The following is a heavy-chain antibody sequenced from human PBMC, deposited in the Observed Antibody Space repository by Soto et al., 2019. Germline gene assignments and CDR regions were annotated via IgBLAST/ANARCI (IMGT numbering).Heavy chain of an antibody. D-gene: IGHD6-19*01. Sequence: PGGSLRLSCAASGFTFSSYSMHWVRQAPGKGLEWVSVISYDGSNKYYADSVKGRFTISRDNSKNTLYLQMNSLRAEDTAVYYCARDRGQWLKFDFYGIDVWGQGTMVTVSS. V-gene: IGHV3-30*03. CDR1: GFTFSSYS. CDR3: ARDRGQWLKFDFYGIDV. CDR2: ISYDGSNK. J-gene: IGHJ6*02.